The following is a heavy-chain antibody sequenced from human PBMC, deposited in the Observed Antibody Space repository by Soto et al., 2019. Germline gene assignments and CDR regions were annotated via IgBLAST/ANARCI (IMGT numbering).Heavy chain of an antibody. Sequence: SGPTLVNPTQTLTLTCTLSEFSLSTSGMCVSWIRQPPGKALEWLALIDWDDDKYYSTSLKTRLTISKDTSKNQVVLTMTNMEPVDSATYYCSRFNGITMARYVFDICCQRSMVPVSS. V-gene: IGHV2-70*01. CDR3: SRFNGITMARYVFDI. J-gene: IGHJ3*02. CDR1: EFSLSTSGMC. D-gene: IGHD3-10*01. CDR2: IDWDDDK.